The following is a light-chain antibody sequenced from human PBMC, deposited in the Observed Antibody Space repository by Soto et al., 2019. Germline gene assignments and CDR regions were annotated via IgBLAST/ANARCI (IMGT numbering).Light chain of an antibody. CDR3: SSYTGSSILYV. CDR1: NSDVGGYHY. V-gene: IGLV2-14*01. J-gene: IGLJ1*01. Sequence: QSALTQPASVSGSPVQSITISCTGTNSDVGGYHYVSWYQQHPGKAPKLIIYDVSNRPSGVSNRFSGSKSGNTASLTISGLQAEDEVDYYGSSYTGSSILYVFGTGTKVTVL. CDR2: DVS.